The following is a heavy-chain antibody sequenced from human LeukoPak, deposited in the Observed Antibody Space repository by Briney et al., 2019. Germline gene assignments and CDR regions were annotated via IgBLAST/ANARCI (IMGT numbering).Heavy chain of an antibody. CDR2: ISDSGGRT. D-gene: IGHD3-10*01. CDR1: GITLSNYG. Sequence: GGSLRLSCAVSGITLSNYGMSWVRQAPGKGLEWVAGISDSGGRTNYADSVKGRFTISRDNSRNTLYLQMNSLRPEDTAVYYCARGREAGNRRLAGDDYWGQGTLVIVSS. V-gene: IGHV3-23*01. CDR3: ARGREAGNRRLAGDDY. J-gene: IGHJ4*02.